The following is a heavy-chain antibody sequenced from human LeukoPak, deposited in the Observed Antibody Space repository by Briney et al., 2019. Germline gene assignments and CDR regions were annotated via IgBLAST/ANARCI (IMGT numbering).Heavy chain of an antibody. J-gene: IGHJ4*02. CDR1: GGSISSGGYY. D-gene: IGHD2-15*01. Sequence: SETLSLTCTVSGGSISSGGYYWSWIRQHPGKGLEWIGYIYYSGSTYYNPSLKSRVTISVDTSKNQFSLKLSSVTAADTAVYYYARVESGGSPFDYWGQGTLVTVSS. CDR3: ARVESGGSPFDY. CDR2: IYYSGST. V-gene: IGHV4-31*03.